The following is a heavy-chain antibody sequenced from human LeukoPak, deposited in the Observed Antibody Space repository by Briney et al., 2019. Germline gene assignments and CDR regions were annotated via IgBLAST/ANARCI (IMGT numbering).Heavy chain of an antibody. J-gene: IGHJ4*02. Sequence: SETLSLTCTVSGGSISSSSYYWGWIRQPPGKGLEWIGSIYYSGSTYYNPSLKSRVTISVDTSKNQFSLKLSSVTAADTAVYYCARPHSSSWTPGDYWGQGTLVTVSS. CDR1: GGSISSSSYY. CDR2: IYYSGST. CDR3: ARPHSSSWTPGDY. D-gene: IGHD6-13*01. V-gene: IGHV4-39*07.